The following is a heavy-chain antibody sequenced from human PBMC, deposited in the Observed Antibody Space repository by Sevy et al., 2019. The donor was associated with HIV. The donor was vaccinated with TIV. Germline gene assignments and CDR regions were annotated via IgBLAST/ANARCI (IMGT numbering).Heavy chain of an antibody. J-gene: IGHJ4*02. CDR3: AREPHAVPHWGSFDS. CDR1: GFTFTRYA. D-gene: IGHD3-16*01. Sequence: GGSLRLSCEASGFTFTRYAFHWVRQAPGKGLEWVAVISKEGTNKYYIDSVKGRFTISRDNSRNTLFLQMERLRAEDTAMYFCAREPHAVPHWGSFDSWGQGTLVTVSS. CDR2: ISKEGTNK. V-gene: IGHV3-30-3*01.